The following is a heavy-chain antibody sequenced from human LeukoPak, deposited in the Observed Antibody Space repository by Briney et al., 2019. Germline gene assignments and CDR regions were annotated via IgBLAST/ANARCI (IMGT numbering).Heavy chain of an antibody. CDR3: LKDLTGTWSFDH. D-gene: IGHD7-27*01. CDR2: ISVNGDKT. J-gene: IGHJ4*02. CDR1: GFTFSGHF. V-gene: IGHV3-64D*06. Sequence: GGSLRLSCSASGFTFSGHFMHWVRQAPGKGLEYVSSISVNGDKTLYAESVKGRFTISRDNSKNTLYLQLSSLRLEDTAIYHCLKDLTGTWSFDHWGQGTLLTVSS.